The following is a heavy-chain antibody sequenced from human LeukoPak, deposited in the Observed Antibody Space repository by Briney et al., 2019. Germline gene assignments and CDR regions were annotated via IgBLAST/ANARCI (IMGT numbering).Heavy chain of an antibody. CDR2: IQQNGIEK. D-gene: IGHD3-10*01. CDR3: ARDRDGQDL. Sequence: GGSLRLSCAASGFTFMDFWMGWVRQAPGKGLEWVANIQQNGIEKYSVEGRFTISRDNVNSLLYLRINSLEADDTAMYYCARDRDGQDLWGQGTLVTVSP. V-gene: IGHV3-7*03. CDR1: GFTFMDFW. J-gene: IGHJ5*02.